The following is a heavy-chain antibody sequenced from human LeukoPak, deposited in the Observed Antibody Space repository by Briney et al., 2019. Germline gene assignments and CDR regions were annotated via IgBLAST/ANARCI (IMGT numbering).Heavy chain of an antibody. J-gene: IGHJ4*02. CDR2: IYHNGST. V-gene: IGHV4-38-2*01. CDR1: GYSISSGYY. CDR3: ARQFEQWLVPGEFDY. Sequence: SETLSLTCAVSGYSISSGYYWGWIRPPPGKGLEWIGSIYHNGSTYYNPSLKSRVTISVDTAKNQFSLKLSSVTAADTAVYYCARQFEQWLVPGEFDYWGQGTLVTVSS. D-gene: IGHD6-19*01.